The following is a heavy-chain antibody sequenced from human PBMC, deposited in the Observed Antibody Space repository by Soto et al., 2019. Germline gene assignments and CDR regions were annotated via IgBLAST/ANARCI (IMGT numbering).Heavy chain of an antibody. CDR1: VFSFRTYD. Sequence: PGGSLRPACLASVFSFRTYDMDWVRPAPGKAPEWIAHISTTSFTIYYADSVKGRFTISRDNVRNSLYLEMKSLRDEDTAVYYCARDRCFDGSCYSASDFWGQGIQVTVSS. D-gene: IGHD2-15*01. CDR3: ARDRCFDGSCYSASDF. CDR2: ISTTSFTI. V-gene: IGHV3-48*02. J-gene: IGHJ4*02.